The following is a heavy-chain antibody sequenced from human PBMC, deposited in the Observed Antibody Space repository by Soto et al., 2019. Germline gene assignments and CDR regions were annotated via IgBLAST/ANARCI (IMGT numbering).Heavy chain of an antibody. V-gene: IGHV1-18*04. CDR2: ISAYNGST. D-gene: IGHD3-3*01. Sequence: QVQLVQYGAEVKKPGASVKVSCKASGYTFTSYGISWVRQAPGQGLERMGWISAYNGSTNYAQRLQGRITMTTDTSTSTAYMELRSWSSDATAVYHCARVTPTKYYDFWSGYSFNGMDVWGQGTTVTVSS. CDR3: ARVTPTKYYDFWSGYSFNGMDV. CDR1: GYTFTSYG. J-gene: IGHJ6*02.